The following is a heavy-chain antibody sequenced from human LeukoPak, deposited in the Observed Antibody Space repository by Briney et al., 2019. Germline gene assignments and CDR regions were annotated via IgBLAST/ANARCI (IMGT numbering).Heavy chain of an antibody. V-gene: IGHV4-61*09. Sequence: PSETLSLTCTVSGGSISSGSYYWSWIRQPAGKRLEWIGHIYRSGSTNYHPSLKSRVTISVDTSNNQFSLKLSSVTAADTAVYYCARHGDYYDSSGYYEFDYWGQGTLVTVSS. CDR2: IYRSGST. J-gene: IGHJ4*02. D-gene: IGHD3-22*01. CDR1: GGSISSGSYY. CDR3: ARHGDYYDSSGYYEFDY.